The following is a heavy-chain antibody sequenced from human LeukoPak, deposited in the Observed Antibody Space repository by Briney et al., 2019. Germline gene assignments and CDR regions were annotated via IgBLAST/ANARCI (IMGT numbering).Heavy chain of an antibody. J-gene: IGHJ1*01. CDR1: GYTFTGYY. V-gene: IGHV1-2*02. CDR3: ARDPRGKYSSGWYRYFQH. CDR2: INPNSGGT. D-gene: IGHD6-19*01. Sequence: ASVKVSCKASGYTFTGYYMHWVRQAPGQGLEWMGWINPNSGGTNYAQKFQGRVTMTRDTSISTAYMELSRPRSDDTAVYYCARDPRGKYSSGWYRYFQHWGQGTLVTVSS.